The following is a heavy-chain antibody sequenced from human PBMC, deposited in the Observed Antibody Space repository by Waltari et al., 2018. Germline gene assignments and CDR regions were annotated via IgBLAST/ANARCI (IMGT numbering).Heavy chain of an antibody. Sequence: QVQLQQWGAGLLKPSETLSLTCAVYGGSFSGYFWSGIRQSPGKGLEWIGQINSDGSKKFNPSLKSRVDMSVDTIKSQISRRLSSVTAADAAVYYCARVGDYHGSGRFGLDVWGQGTRVTVSS. D-gene: IGHD3-10*01. J-gene: IGHJ6*02. CDR2: INSDGSK. CDR1: GGSFSGYF. CDR3: ARVGDYHGSGRFGLDV. V-gene: IGHV4-34*01.